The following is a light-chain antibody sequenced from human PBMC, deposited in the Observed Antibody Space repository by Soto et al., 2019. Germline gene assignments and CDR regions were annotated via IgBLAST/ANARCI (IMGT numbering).Light chain of an antibody. CDR1: QDISHY. V-gene: IGKV1-33*01. CDR2: DAS. CDR3: QQYDDRPIT. J-gene: IGKJ5*01. Sequence: DIPTTQSPSSLSASVGDTVTIPCQASQDISHYLNWYQQKPGKALKLLIYDASNLHPGVPSRFRGSGSGTEFSFNITSLQPEDVATYYCQQYDDRPITFGQGTRLEIK.